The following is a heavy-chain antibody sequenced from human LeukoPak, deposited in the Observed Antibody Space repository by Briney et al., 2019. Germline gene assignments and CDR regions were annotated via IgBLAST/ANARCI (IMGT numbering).Heavy chain of an antibody. CDR2: IYHSGST. D-gene: IGHD4-17*01. CDR3: ARGIYYGDGYYYGMDV. CDR1: GGSISSGGYY. J-gene: IGHJ6*02. Sequence: SQTLSLTCTVSGGSISSGGYYWSWIRQPPGKGLEWIGYIYHSGSTFYNPSLRGRVSISVDRSKNQFSLKLSSVTAADTAVYYCARGIYYGDGYYYGMDVWGQGTTVTVSS. V-gene: IGHV4-30-2*01.